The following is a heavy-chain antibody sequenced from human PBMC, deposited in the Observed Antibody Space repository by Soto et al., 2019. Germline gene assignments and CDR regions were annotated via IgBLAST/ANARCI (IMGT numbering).Heavy chain of an antibody. Sequence: PSETLSLTCAVSGDSITSNSYFWAWIRQPPGKGLEWIGSIYYSGTTYYNPSLKSRVTISVDRSKNQFSLKLSSVTAADTAVYYCARDTGGLMVHDDAFDVWRQGTMVTVSS. J-gene: IGHJ3*01. CDR2: IYYSGTT. D-gene: IGHD2-8*01. CDR3: ARDTGGLMVHDDAFDV. V-gene: IGHV4-39*02. CDR1: GDSITSNSYF.